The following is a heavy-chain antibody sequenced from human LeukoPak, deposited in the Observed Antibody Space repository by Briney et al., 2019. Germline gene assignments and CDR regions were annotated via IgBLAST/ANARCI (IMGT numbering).Heavy chain of an antibody. J-gene: IGHJ4*02. V-gene: IGHV4-39*01. CDR2: IYYSGTT. Sequence: ASETLSLTCTVSGGSISSSSYYWGWIRQPPGKGLEWIGSIYYSGTTYYNPSLKSRVTISVDTSKNQFSLKLSSVTAADTAVYYCARNYYDSSGDPGYFDYWGQGTLVTVSS. D-gene: IGHD3-22*01. CDR3: ARNYYDSSGDPGYFDY. CDR1: GGSISSSSYY.